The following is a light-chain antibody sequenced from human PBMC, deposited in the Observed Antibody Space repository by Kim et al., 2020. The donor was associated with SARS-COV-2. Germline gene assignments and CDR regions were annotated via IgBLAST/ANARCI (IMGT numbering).Light chain of an antibody. Sequence: ASVGDRVTIPCRASQSIDSWLAWYQQKPGKAPKLLIYKASSLESGVPSRFSGSGSGTEFTLTISSLQPDDFATYFCQQYNSVSLTFGGGTKVDIK. J-gene: IGKJ4*01. CDR3: QQYNSVSLT. CDR1: QSIDSW. CDR2: KAS. V-gene: IGKV1-5*03.